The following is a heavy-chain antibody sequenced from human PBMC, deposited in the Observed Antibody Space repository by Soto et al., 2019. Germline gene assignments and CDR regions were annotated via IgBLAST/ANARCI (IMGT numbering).Heavy chain of an antibody. J-gene: IGHJ4*02. CDR3: AKDHRGYCSSTSCRTVGFDY. CDR2: ISYGGRNK. CDR1: GFTFSSYG. D-gene: IGHD2-2*01. V-gene: IGHV3-30*18. Sequence: GGSLRLSCAASGFTFSSYGMHWVRQAPGKGLEWVAVISYGGRNKYSADSVKGRFTISRDNSKNTLYLQMNSLRAEDTAVYYCAKDHRGYCSSTSCRTVGFDYWGQGTLVTVSS.